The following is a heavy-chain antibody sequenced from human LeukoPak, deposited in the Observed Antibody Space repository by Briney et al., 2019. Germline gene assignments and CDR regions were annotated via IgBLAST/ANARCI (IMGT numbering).Heavy chain of an antibody. CDR3: ARRGSKLDSYGFYYGMDV. CDR1: GFAVSSNY. V-gene: IGHV3-53*01. CDR2: IYSGGST. Sequence: GGSLRLSCAASGFAVSSNYMSWVRQAPGKGLEWVSVIYSGGSTYYADSVKGRFTISRDNSKNTLFLQTNSLRAEDTAVYYCARRGSKLDSYGFYYGMDVWGQGTTVTVSS. J-gene: IGHJ6*02. D-gene: IGHD5-18*01.